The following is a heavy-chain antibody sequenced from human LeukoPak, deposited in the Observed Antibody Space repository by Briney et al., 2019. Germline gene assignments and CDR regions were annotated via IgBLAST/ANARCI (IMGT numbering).Heavy chain of an antibody. V-gene: IGHV4-30-4*08. CDR3: ARGPDTVTTATLDN. Sequence: PSGTLSLTCTVSGGCISSGDFYLSWVRPPPRKGLGWIWYIYYSGSTYYNPSLKSPVSISVDTSKNQFSLKLRSVTAADTAVYYCARGPDTVTTATLDNWGQGTLVTVSS. D-gene: IGHD4-17*01. J-gene: IGHJ4*02. CDR1: GGCISSGDFY. CDR2: IYYSGST.